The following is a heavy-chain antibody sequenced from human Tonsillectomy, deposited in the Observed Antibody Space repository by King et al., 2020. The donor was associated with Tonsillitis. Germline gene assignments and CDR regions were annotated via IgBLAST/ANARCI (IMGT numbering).Heavy chain of an antibody. CDR3: AGGIYFKIDY. J-gene: IGHJ4*02. V-gene: IGHV3-48*03. CDR1: GFTVSSYE. Sequence: VQLVESGGGLVKPGGSLRLSCAACGFTVSSYEMNWVRQAPGKGREWVSDISSSGNTIYYANPVKGRFTISRDNAKNSLYLQMNSLRVEDTALYYCAGGIYFKIDYWGQGTLVTVSS. CDR2: ISSSGNTI. D-gene: IGHD1-26*01.